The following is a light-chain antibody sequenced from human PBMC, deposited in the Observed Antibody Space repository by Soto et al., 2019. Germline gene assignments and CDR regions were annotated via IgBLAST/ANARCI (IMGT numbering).Light chain of an antibody. CDR1: QGFSSY. Sequence: EIVMTQSPATLSLSPGERVTLSCRASQGFSSYLAWYQQKPGQAPRLLIYGASTRATGIPARFSGSGSGTQFTLTISSLQSEDFVVYYCQQYNNLSSNPFGQGTRLEI. V-gene: IGKV3-15*01. J-gene: IGKJ5*01. CDR3: QQYNNLSSNP. CDR2: GAS.